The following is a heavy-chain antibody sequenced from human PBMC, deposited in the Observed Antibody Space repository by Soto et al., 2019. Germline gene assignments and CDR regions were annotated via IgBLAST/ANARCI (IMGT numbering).Heavy chain of an antibody. CDR1: GFSLSTSGVG. CDR3: AHSSNCISTSCGYYFDY. Sequence: QITLKESGPTLVKPTQTLTLTCTFSGFSLSTSGVGVGWIRQPPGKALEWLALIYWDDDKRYSPSLKSRLTITKDTSKNQVVLTMTNMDPVDTATYYCAHSSNCISTSCGYYFDYWGQGTLVTVSS. CDR2: IYWDDDK. D-gene: IGHD2-2*01. V-gene: IGHV2-5*02. J-gene: IGHJ4*02.